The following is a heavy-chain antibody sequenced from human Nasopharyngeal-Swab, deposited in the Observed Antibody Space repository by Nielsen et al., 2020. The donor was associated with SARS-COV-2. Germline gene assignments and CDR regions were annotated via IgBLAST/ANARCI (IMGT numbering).Heavy chain of an antibody. CDR1: GGSISSSSYY. D-gene: IGHD3-9*01. CDR2: FCYSWST. Sequence: SETLSLTCTVSGGSISSSSYYWGWIRQPPGKGLEGIGSFCYSWSTYYNPSLQPRVTISVDTSKNQFSLKLSSVNAADTAVYYCARHDLNYDILTGYTLYWFDPWGQGTLVTVSS. J-gene: IGHJ5*02. CDR3: ARHDLNYDILTGYTLYWFDP. V-gene: IGHV4-39*01.